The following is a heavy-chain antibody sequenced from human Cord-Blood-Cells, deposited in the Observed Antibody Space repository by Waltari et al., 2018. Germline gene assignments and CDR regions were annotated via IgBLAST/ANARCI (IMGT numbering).Heavy chain of an antibody. Sequence: QVQLVQSGAEVKKPGSSVKVSCKASGGTFSSYAISWVRQAPGQGLEWMGGIIPIFGTANYAQKFQGRVTITADESTSTAYMELSSLRSEDTAVYYCARVGCSSTSCYSAYYYMDVWGKGTTVTVSS. CDR1: GGTFSSYA. CDR2: IIPIFGTA. J-gene: IGHJ6*03. V-gene: IGHV1-69*01. CDR3: ARVGCSSTSCYSAYYYMDV. D-gene: IGHD2-2*01.